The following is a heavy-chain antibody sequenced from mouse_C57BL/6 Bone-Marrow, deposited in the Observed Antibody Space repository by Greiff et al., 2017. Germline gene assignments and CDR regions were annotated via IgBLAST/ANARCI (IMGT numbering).Heavy chain of an antibody. D-gene: IGHD1-1*01. J-gene: IGHJ2*01. CDR3: TRRRLIYYYGSSVFYFDY. CDR2: IYPGNSDT. CDR1: GYTFTSYW. Sequence: EVQLQQSGTVLARPGASVKMSCKTSGYTFTSYWMHWVKQRPGQGLEWIGAIYPGNSDTSYNQKFKGKAKLTAVTSASTAYIELSSLTNEDSAVYYCTRRRLIYYYGSSVFYFDYWGQGTTLTVSS. V-gene: IGHV1-5*01.